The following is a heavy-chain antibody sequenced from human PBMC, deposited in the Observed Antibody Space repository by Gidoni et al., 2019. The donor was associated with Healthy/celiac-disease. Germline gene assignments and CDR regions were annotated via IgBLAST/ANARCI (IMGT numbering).Heavy chain of an antibody. CDR3: ARIRPGYSSGWFDY. D-gene: IGHD6-19*01. V-gene: IGHV2-70*01. J-gene: IGHJ4*02. CDR2: IDWDDDK. Sequence: QVTLRESGPALVQPTQTLTLTCTFSGFSLSTSGMCVSWIRQPPGKALEWLALIDWDDDKYYSTSLKTRLTISKDTSKNQVVLTMTNMDPVDTATYYCARIRPGYSSGWFDYWGQGTLVTVSS. CDR1: GFSLSTSGMC.